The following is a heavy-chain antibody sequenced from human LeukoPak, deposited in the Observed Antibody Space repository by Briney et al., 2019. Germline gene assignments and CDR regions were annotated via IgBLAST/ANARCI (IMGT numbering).Heavy chain of an antibody. CDR2: IGYNRDGI. CDR1: GFTLDDHS. Sequence: PGKSLRLSCVASGFTLDDHSMPSVPQTPGRGLEWVPCIGYNRDGIGYADSVKGRFTVSRDNAKNTLYLQMNSLRSEDTALYYCAKGAAAGIRGYFDYWGQGILVTVSS. D-gene: IGHD6-25*01. J-gene: IGHJ4*02. V-gene: IGHV3-9*01. CDR3: AKGAAAGIRGYFDY.